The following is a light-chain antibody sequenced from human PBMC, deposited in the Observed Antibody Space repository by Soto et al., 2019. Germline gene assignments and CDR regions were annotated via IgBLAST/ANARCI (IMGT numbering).Light chain of an antibody. CDR2: DAS. CDR3: QHYNSYPA. CDR1: QSISSW. Sequence: DIQMTQSPSTLSASVGDRVTITCRASQSISSWLAWYQQKPGKAPKLLIYDASSLESGVPSRFSGSGSGTEFTPTISSLQPDDFETYYCQHYNSYPAFGQGTKVEIK. J-gene: IGKJ1*01. V-gene: IGKV1-5*01.